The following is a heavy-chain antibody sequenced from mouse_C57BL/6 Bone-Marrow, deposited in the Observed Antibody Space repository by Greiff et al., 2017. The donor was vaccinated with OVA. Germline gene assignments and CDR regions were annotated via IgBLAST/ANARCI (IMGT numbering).Heavy chain of an antibody. CDR2: IYPRSGNT. CDR3: ARPGLLAWFAY. V-gene: IGHV1-81*01. CDR1: GYTFTSYG. Sequence: VQLQESGAELARPGASVKLSCKASGYTFTSYGISWVKQRTGQGLEWIGEIYPRSGNTYYNEKFKGKATLTADKSSSTAYMELRSLTSEDSAVYFCARPGLLAWFAYWGQGTLVTVSA. D-gene: IGHD3-1*01. J-gene: IGHJ3*01.